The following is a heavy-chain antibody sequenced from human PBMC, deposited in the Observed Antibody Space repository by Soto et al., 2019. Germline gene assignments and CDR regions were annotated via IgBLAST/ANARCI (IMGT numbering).Heavy chain of an antibody. V-gene: IGHV4-39*01. CDR3: ASSLPAYISYHKWPFDY. D-gene: IGHD2-2*01. CDR1: GGSISSSSYY. Sequence: SETLSLTCTVSGGSISSSSYYWGWIRQPPGKGLEWIGSIYYSGSTYYNPSLKSRVTISVDTSKNQFSLKLSSVTAADTAVYYCASSLPAYISYHKWPFDYWGQGTLVTVSS. CDR2: IYYSGST. J-gene: IGHJ4*02.